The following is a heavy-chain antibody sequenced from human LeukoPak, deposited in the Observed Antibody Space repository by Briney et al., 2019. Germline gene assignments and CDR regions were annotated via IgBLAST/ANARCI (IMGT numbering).Heavy chain of an antibody. D-gene: IGHD3-10*01. V-gene: IGHV4-34*01. CDR3: VRGPYGSGISNWFDP. J-gene: IGHJ5*02. CDR1: GGSFSGYY. CDR2: INHSGST. Sequence: TSETLSLTCAVYGGSFSGYYWSWIRQPPGKGLEWIGEINHSGSTNYNPSLQSRVTVSVDTSKNQFSLKLTSVTAADTAVYYCVRGPYGSGISNWFDPWGQGTLVIVSS.